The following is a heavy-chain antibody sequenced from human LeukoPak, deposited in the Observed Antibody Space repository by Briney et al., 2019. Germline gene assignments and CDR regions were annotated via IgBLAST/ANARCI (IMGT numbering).Heavy chain of an antibody. V-gene: IGHV3-23*01. Sequence: GGSLRLSCAASGFTFSSYAMSWVRQAPGKGLEWVSAISGSGGSTYYADSVKGRFTISRDNSKNTLYLQMNSLRAEDTAVYYCARVNWNDYRFDYWGQGTLVTVSS. CDR3: ARVNWNDYRFDY. CDR2: ISGSGGST. J-gene: IGHJ4*02. CDR1: GFTFSSYA. D-gene: IGHD1-1*01.